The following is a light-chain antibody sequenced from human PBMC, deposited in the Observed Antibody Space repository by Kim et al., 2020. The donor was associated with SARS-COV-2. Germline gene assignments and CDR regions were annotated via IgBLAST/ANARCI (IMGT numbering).Light chain of an antibody. CDR1: QGITSA. V-gene: IGKV1-13*02. Sequence: AIQLTQSPSSLSASVGDRVIITCRASQGITSALAWYQQEPGIAPNLLIYDASSLKSGVPSRFSGSGSGTDFTLTISGLQPEDSATYYCQQYNSYPITFGQGTRLEIK. CDR2: DAS. J-gene: IGKJ5*01. CDR3: QQYNSYPIT.